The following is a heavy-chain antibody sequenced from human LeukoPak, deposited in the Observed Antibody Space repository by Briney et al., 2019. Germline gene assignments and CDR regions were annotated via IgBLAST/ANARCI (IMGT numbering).Heavy chain of an antibody. CDR3: ARDLVEMATISAFDI. CDR1: GGTFSSYA. D-gene: IGHD5-24*01. V-gene: IGHV1-69*13. Sequence: SVKVSCKASGGTFSSYAISWVRQAPGQGLEWMGGIIPIFGTANYAQKFQGRVTITADESTSTAYMELSGLRSEDTAVYYCARDLVEMATISAFDIWGQGTMVTVSS. CDR2: IIPIFGTA. J-gene: IGHJ3*02.